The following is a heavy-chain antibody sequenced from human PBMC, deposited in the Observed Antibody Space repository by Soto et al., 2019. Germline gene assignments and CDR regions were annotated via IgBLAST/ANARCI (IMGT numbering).Heavy chain of an antibody. D-gene: IGHD6-19*01. Sequence: GASVKVSCKASGYTFTSYGISWVRQAPGQGLEWMGWISVYNGNTNYAQKLQGRVTMTTDTSTSTAYMEMRSLRSDDTAVYCCARGSARLYDIAVAGTFNFWSLGTLVPVSS. CDR2: ISVYNGNT. CDR1: GYTFTSYG. V-gene: IGHV1-18*01. J-gene: IGHJ4*02. CDR3: ARGSARLYDIAVAGTFNF.